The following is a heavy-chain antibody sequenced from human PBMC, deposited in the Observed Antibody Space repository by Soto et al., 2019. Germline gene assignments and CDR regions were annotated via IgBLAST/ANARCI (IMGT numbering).Heavy chain of an antibody. CDR3: ATISTTGTGTGPRWFDP. Sequence: ESLKISCKGSGYSFTSYWIGWVRQMPGKGLEWMGIIYPGDSDTRYSPSFQGQVTISADKSISTAYLQWSSLKASDTAMYYCATISTTGTGTGPRWFDPWGQGTLVTVSS. J-gene: IGHJ5*02. CDR2: IYPGDSDT. D-gene: IGHD1-1*01. CDR1: GYSFTSYW. V-gene: IGHV5-51*01.